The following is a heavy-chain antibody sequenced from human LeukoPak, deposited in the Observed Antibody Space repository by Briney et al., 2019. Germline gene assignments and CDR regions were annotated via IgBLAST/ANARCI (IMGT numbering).Heavy chain of an antibody. J-gene: IGHJ4*02. Sequence: LGGSLRLSCAASGFTFSNHNMNWVRQAPGKGLEWVSYISTTTSGTTIYYADSVKGRFTISRDNAKNSLYLQMNSLRAEDTAVYYCASPDPDYWGQGTLVTVSS. V-gene: IGHV3-48*04. CDR3: ASPDPDY. CDR2: ISTTTSGTTI. CDR1: GFTFSNHN.